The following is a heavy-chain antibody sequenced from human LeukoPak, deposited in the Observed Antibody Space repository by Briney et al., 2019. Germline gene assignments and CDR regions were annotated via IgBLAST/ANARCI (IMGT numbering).Heavy chain of an antibody. CDR3: ARAGPAADYYYYGMDV. J-gene: IGHJ6*02. V-gene: IGHV3-21*01. Sequence: PGGSLRLSCAASGFTFSSYCMNWVRQAPGKGLEWVSSISSSSSYIYYADSVKGRFTISRDNAKNSLYLQMNSLRAEDTAVYYCARAGPAADYYYYGMDVWGQGTTVTVSS. CDR2: ISSSSSYI. D-gene: IGHD2-2*01. CDR1: GFTFSSYC.